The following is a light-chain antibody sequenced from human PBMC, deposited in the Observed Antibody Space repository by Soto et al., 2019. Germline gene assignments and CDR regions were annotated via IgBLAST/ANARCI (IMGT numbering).Light chain of an antibody. CDR2: GNR. CDR1: WSNFGAGYD. J-gene: IGLJ3*02. V-gene: IGLV1-40*01. Sequence: QSVLTQPASVSGAPGQRVTISCTGSWSNFGAGYDVHWYQQLPGAAPKLVIFGNRNRPSGVPERFSGSKSGTSASLAITGLQAEDEADYYCQAYDYSLTASVFGGGTKLTVL. CDR3: QAYDYSLTASV.